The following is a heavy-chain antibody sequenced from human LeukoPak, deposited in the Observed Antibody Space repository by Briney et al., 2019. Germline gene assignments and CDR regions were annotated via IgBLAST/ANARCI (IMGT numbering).Heavy chain of an antibody. D-gene: IGHD6-19*01. CDR2: INTDGRTT. CDR3: ARVSSDSYSPFDY. Sequence: TGGSLRLSCAASGFTFSGYWMHWVRQAPGKGLVWVSRINTDGRTTTYADSVKGRFTISRDNAKSTLYLLMNSLRAEDTAVYYCARVSSDSYSPFDYWGQGTLVTVSS. CDR1: GFTFSGYW. J-gene: IGHJ4*02. V-gene: IGHV3-74*01.